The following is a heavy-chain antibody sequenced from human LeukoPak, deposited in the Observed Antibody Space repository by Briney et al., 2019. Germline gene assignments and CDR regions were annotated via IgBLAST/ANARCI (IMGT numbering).Heavy chain of an antibody. CDR2: IKSDGSST. CDR1: GFTFSSYW. J-gene: IGHJ3*02. Sequence: GGSLRLSCAASGFTFSSYWMHWVRQAPGKGLVWVSRIKSDGSSTTYADSVKGRFTISRDNAKNTLYLQMNSLRVEDTAVYYCARRAAALDAFDIWGQGTMVTVSS. V-gene: IGHV3-74*01. CDR3: ARRAAALDAFDI. D-gene: IGHD6-13*01.